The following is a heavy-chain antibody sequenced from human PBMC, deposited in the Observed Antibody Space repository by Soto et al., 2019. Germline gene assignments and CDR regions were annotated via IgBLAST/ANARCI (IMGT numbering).Heavy chain of an antibody. D-gene: IGHD5-18*01. J-gene: IGHJ6*02. Sequence: QVQVVESGGGVVQPGRSLRLSCAASGFTFSTYAVHWVRQAPGKGLEWVAVISYDGTNKYYADSVRGRFTISRDNSKNPLVLQMNSLIAEDTAVYYCAKDGGRYNYGYVMLDKYYYGMVVWGQGTTVTVSS. CDR3: AKDGGRYNYGYVMLDKYYYGMVV. CDR1: GFTFSTYA. V-gene: IGHV3-30-3*01. CDR2: ISYDGTNK.